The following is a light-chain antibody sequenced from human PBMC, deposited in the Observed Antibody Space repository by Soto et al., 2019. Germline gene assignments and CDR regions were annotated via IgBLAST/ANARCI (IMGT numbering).Light chain of an antibody. CDR3: QSYDSSLSAWV. CDR1: SSNIGAHYD. V-gene: IGLV1-40*01. J-gene: IGLJ3*02. Sequence: QSVLTQPPSVSGAPGQRVTISCTGSSSNIGAHYDVHWYQQLPGTAPKLLIYRNSNRPSGVPDRFSGSKSGTSASLAIAGLQAEDEADYYCQSYDSSLSAWVFGGGTQLTVL. CDR2: RNS.